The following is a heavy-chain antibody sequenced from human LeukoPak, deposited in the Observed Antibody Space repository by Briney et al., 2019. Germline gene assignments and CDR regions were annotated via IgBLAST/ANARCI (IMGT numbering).Heavy chain of an antibody. J-gene: IGHJ3*02. V-gene: IGHV3-9*03. D-gene: IGHD1-14*01. Sequence: GGSLRLSCAASGFTFDDYAMHWVRQAPGKGLEWVSGISWNSGSIGYADSVKGRFTISRDNAKNSLYLQMNSLRAEDMALYYCAIIPGIKDAFDIWGQGTMVTVSS. CDR3: AIIPGIKDAFDI. CDR1: GFTFDDYA. CDR2: ISWNSGSI.